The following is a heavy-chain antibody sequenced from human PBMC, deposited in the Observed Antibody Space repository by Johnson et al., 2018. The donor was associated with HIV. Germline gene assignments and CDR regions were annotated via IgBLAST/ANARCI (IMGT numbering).Heavy chain of an antibody. CDR1: GFTFSDFY. J-gene: IGHJ3*01. Sequence: QVQLVESGGGVVRPGGSLRLSCAASGFTFSDFYMSWIRQAPGRGLEWISYISTTGTTIYYAESVKGRFTISRDNAKNSLYLQMNSLRAEDTALYYCVFGETYYDSGGHHHGPAAFDFWGLGTMVTVSS. CDR3: VFGETYYDSGGHHHGPAAFDF. V-gene: IGHV3-11*04. CDR2: ISTTGTTI. D-gene: IGHD3-22*01.